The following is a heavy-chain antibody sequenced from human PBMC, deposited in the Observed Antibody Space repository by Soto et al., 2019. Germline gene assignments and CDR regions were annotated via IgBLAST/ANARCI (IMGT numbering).Heavy chain of an antibody. V-gene: IGHV3-23*01. CDR2: ISSGSNT. Sequence: EVQLLESGGGLVQPGGSLRLSCVASGFPFSSYAMSWVRQTPGRGLECVSSISSGSNTYYTDSVRGRFTTTRDNSKNSLYLQMRSLRADDTALYYCAKASATGKSDGMDVWGQGTTVSVSS. D-gene: IGHD7-27*01. CDR3: AKASATGKSDGMDV. CDR1: GFPFSSYA. J-gene: IGHJ6*02.